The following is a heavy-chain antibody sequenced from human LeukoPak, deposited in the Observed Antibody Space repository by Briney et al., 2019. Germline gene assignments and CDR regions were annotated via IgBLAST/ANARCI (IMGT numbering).Heavy chain of an antibody. V-gene: IGHV4-39*01. CDR1: GGSISSSSYQ. Sequence: PSETLSLTCTVSGGSISSSSYQWGWIRQPPGKGLKWIGSIYYSGSTYYNPSLKSRVTVSVDTSKNQFSLKLSSVTAADTAVYYCARISIVVVPAYFDYWGQGTLVTVSS. CDR3: ARISIVVVPAYFDY. J-gene: IGHJ4*02. CDR2: IYYSGST. D-gene: IGHD2-2*01.